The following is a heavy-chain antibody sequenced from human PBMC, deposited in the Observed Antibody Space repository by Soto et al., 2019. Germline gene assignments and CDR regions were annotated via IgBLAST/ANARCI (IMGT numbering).Heavy chain of an antibody. J-gene: IGHJ4*02. CDR3: ASPSFGGNSPFNY. CDR1: GFTFSNYA. Sequence: QVQLVESGGGVVQPGRSLRLSCVASGFTFSNYAMHWVRQAPGKGLEWVAVLSEDGSATYYGDSVKGRFTISRDNPKNLVFLEMNSLGPEDTAVYYCASPSFGGNSPFNYWGQGTLVTVSS. CDR2: LSEDGSAT. D-gene: IGHD2-21*02. V-gene: IGHV3-30-3*01.